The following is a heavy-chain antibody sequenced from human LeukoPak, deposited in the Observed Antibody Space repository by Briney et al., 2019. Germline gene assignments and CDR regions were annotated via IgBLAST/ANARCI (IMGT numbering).Heavy chain of an antibody. CDR2: IPSSGRTI. Sequence: GGSLRLSCAASGFTFSTYEMNWVRQAPGKGLEWVSYIPSSGRTIYYVDSVKSRFTISRDNAKNYLYLQINSLRAEDTALYYCARRTGYCSSTSCRPFDYWGQGTLVTVSS. V-gene: IGHV3-48*03. D-gene: IGHD2-2*01. CDR1: GFTFSTYE. CDR3: ARRTGYCSSTSCRPFDY. J-gene: IGHJ4*02.